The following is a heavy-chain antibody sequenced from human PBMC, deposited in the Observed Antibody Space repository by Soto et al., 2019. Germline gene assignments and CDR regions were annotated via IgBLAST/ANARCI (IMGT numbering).Heavy chain of an antibody. CDR1: GGSINTFY. CDR2: IYYSGST. J-gene: IGHJ6*02. D-gene: IGHD2-2*01. Sequence: ASETLSLTCTVSGGSINTFYWSWVRQPAGKGLEWIGYIYYSGSTYYNPSLKSRVTISVDTSKNQFSLKLSSVTAADTAVYYCAKYCSSTSCNYGMDVWGQGTTVTVSS. V-gene: IGHV4-59*06. CDR3: AKYCSSTSCNYGMDV.